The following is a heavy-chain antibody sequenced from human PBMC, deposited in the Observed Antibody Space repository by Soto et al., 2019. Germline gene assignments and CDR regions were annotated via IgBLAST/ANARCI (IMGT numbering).Heavy chain of an antibody. J-gene: IGHJ4*02. V-gene: IGHV4-31*03. Sequence: SETLSLTCTVSGGSISSGGYYWSLIRQHPGKGLEWIGYIYCSGSTYYNPSLKSRVTISVDTSKNQFSLKLSSVTAADTAVYYCARDPHDYFDYPGQGPLVTVSS. CDR1: GGSISSGGYY. CDR3: ARDPHDYFDY. CDR2: IYCSGST.